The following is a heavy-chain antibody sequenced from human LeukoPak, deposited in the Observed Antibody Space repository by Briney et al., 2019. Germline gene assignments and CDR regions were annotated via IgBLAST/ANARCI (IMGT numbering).Heavy chain of an antibody. CDR2: ISAHDGNT. Sequence: ASVKVSCKASGYTLTSYGISWVRQAPGQGLEWMGWISAHDGNTNYAKKLQGRVTMTTDTYTSTAYMELRSLRSDDTGVYYCARGGLLGYDSSGYSDYWGQGTLVTVSS. J-gene: IGHJ4*02. V-gene: IGHV1-18*01. D-gene: IGHD3-22*01. CDR3: ARGGLLGYDSSGYSDY. CDR1: GYTLTSYG.